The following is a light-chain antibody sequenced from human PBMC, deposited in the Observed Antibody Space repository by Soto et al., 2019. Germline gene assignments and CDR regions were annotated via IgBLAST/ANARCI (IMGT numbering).Light chain of an antibody. V-gene: IGKV3-15*01. CDR2: DAS. J-gene: IGKJ2*01. CDR1: QSVGSN. Sequence: EIVLTQSPGTLSLSPGERATLSCRASQSVGSNIAWYQQKPGQSPRLLVYDASTRATAIPARFSGSGSETEFTLTINTLQPEDLAVYYCQQYSQWPSYTFGQGTKVDI. CDR3: QQYSQWPSYT.